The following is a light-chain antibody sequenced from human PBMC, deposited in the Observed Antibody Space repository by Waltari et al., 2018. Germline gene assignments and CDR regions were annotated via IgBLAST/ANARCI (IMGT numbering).Light chain of an antibody. V-gene: IGLV3-10*01. J-gene: IGLJ3*02. CDR1: ALPKKY. CDR2: EDS. CDR3: YSTDSSDTHRV. Sequence: SYELTQPPSVSVSPGQAARITCSGDALPKKYAYWYQQKSGQAPVLVIYEDSKRTSGIPERFSGSSSGTTATLTLSGAQVEDEGDYYCYSTDSSDTHRVFGGGTKLTVL.